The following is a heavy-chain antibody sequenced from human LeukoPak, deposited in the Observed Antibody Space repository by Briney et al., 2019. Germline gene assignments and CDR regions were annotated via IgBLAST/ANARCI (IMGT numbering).Heavy chain of an antibody. D-gene: IGHD1-26*01. CDR2: IYSGGST. CDR1: GVIISRNY. CDR3: AGGVGPSPGVY. V-gene: IGHV3-53*01. J-gene: IGHJ4*02. Sequence: PGGSLRLSCAASGVIISRNYTSWVRQAPGKGLEWSAVIYSGGSTYYADSMKGRFTISRDNSKNTLYLQMNNLRAEDTAVYYCAGGVGPSPGVYWGQGTLVTVSS.